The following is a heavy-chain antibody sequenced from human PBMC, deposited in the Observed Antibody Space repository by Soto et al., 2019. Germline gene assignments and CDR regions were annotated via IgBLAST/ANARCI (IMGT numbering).Heavy chain of an antibody. CDR2: INAGNGNT. CDR3: ARARLQLGSGWFDP. Sequence: QVQLVQSGAEVKKPGASVKVSCKASGYTFTSYAMHWVRQAPGQRLEWMGWINAGNGNTKYSQKFQGRVIITRDTSASTAYMELSSLRSEDTAVYYCARARLQLGSGWFDPWGQGTLVTVSS. D-gene: IGHD6-13*01. J-gene: IGHJ5*02. CDR1: GYTFTSYA. V-gene: IGHV1-3*01.